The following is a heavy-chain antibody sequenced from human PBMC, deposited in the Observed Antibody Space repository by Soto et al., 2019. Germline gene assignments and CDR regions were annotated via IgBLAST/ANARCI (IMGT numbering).Heavy chain of an antibody. D-gene: IGHD5-18*01. Sequence: SVKVSCKASGGTCSIYAISWVLQAPGQGLEWMGGIIPIFGAANYAQKFQGRVTITADESTSTAYMELSSLRSEDTAVYYCARAVDTAMVGRGYYYYGMDVWGQGTTVTVSS. V-gene: IGHV1-69*13. CDR3: ARAVDTAMVGRGYYYYGMDV. J-gene: IGHJ6*02. CDR2: IIPIFGAA. CDR1: GGTCSIYA.